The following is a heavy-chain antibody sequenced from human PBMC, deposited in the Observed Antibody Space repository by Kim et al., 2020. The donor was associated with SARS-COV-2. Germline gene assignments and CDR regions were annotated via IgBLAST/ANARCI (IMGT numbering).Heavy chain of an antibody. J-gene: IGHJ4*02. V-gene: IGHV3-48*03. CDR3: ARDRYKGQWELLWDY. CDR2: ISSSGSTI. CDR1: GFTFSSYE. D-gene: IGHD1-26*01. Sequence: GGSLRLSCAASGFTFSSYEMNWVRQAPGKGLEWVSYISSSGSTIYYADSVKGRFTISRDNAKNSLYLQMNSLRAEDTAVYYCARDRYKGQWELLWDYWGQGTLVTVSS.